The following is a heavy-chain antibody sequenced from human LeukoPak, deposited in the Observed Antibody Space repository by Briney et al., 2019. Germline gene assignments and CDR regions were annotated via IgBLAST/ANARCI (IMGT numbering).Heavy chain of an antibody. J-gene: IGHJ4*02. CDR1: GYTFTSYG. V-gene: IGHV1-18*01. D-gene: IGHD3-10*01. CDR2: ISAYNGNT. CDR3: ARGGVSPIWFGEAHDY. Sequence: ASVKVSCKASGYTFTSYGISWVRQAPGQGLEWMGWISAYNGNTNYAQKLQGRVTMTTDTSTSTAYMEVRSLRSDDTAVYYCARGGVSPIWFGEAHDYWGQGTLVTVSS.